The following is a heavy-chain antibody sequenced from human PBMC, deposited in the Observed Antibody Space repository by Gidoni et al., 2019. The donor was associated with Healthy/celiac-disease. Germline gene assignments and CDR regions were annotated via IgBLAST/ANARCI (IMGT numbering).Heavy chain of an antibody. D-gene: IGHD2-15*01. J-gene: IGHJ4*02. CDR2: ISSSSSYI. CDR1: GFTFTRYS. Sequence: EVQLVESGGGLVKPGGSLRLSCAASGFTFTRYSMNWVRQAPGKGLEWVSSISSSSSYIYYADSVKGRFTISRDNAKNSLYLQMNSLRAEDTAVYYCARGPSKKVVAANANRYLGYWGQGTLVTVSS. V-gene: IGHV3-21*01. CDR3: ARGPSKKVVAANANRYLGY.